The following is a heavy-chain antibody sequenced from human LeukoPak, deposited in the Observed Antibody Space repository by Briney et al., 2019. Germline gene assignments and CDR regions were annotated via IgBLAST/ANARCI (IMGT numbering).Heavy chain of an antibody. Sequence: PLGSLRHSCAAPGITFSKAWLTWVSQTPQKRLEWLGLMNSKPDGETAIYAAPVKDRFTISRDDSTSTQYLQMNSLKTEDTGVYYCVTDLTTYWGQGTLVTVSS. V-gene: IGHV3-15*01. CDR2: MNSKPDGETA. CDR1: GITFSKAW. J-gene: IGHJ4*02. D-gene: IGHD3-9*01. CDR3: VTDLTTY.